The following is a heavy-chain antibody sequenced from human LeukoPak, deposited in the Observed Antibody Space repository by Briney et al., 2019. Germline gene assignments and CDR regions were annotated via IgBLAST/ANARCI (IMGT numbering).Heavy chain of an antibody. V-gene: IGHV3-7*01. J-gene: IGHJ5*02. D-gene: IGHD1-26*01. CDR2: IKQDGTDK. Sequence: PGGSLRLSCAASGFTFSSFWMTWVRQAPGKRLEYVANIKQDGTDKYYVGSVKGRFTISRDNAKNSLYLQMSSLRAEDTAVYYCATLNWDDGEVSGFDHWGRGIMVTVSS. CDR1: GFTFSSFW. CDR3: ATLNWDDGEVSGFDH.